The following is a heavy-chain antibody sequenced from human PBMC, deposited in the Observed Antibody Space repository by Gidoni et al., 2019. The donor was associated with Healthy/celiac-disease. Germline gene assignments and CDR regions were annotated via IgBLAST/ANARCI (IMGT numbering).Heavy chain of an antibody. D-gene: IGHD3-3*01. CDR1: GGTFSSYT. J-gene: IGHJ4*02. V-gene: IGHV1-69*02. Sequence: QVQLVQSGAEVKKPGSSVKVSCKASGGTFSSYTISWVRQAPGQGLEWMGRIIPILGIANYAQKFQGRVTITADKSTSTAYMELSSLRSEDTAVYYCARGTFGVVNGGAYWGQGTLVTVSS. CDR3: ARGTFGVVNGGAY. CDR2: IIPILGIA.